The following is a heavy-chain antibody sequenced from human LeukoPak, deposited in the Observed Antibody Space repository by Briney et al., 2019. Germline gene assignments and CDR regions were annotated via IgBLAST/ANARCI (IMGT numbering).Heavy chain of an antibody. J-gene: IGHJ4*02. Sequence: GGSLRLSCAASGFTFSSYSMNWVRQAPGKGLEWVSSISSSSSYIYYADSVKGRFTISRDNAKNSLYLQMNSLRAEDTAVYYCARSSSSWSQNFDYWGQRTLVTVSS. D-gene: IGHD6-13*01. CDR1: GFTFSSYS. CDR2: ISSSSSYI. CDR3: ARSSSSWSQNFDY. V-gene: IGHV3-21*01.